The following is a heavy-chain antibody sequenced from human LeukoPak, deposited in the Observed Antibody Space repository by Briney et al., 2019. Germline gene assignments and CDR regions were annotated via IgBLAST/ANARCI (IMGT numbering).Heavy chain of an antibody. CDR2: ISTYNGNT. CDR3: ARGAPLSGSGP. CDR1: GHTFTTYG. J-gene: IGHJ5*02. V-gene: IGHV1-18*01. Sequence: ASVKVSCKASGHTFTTYGISWVRQAPGQGLEWMGWISTYNGNTDYAQKLQGRVTMTTDTSTSTTYMELRSLRSDDTAVYYCARGAPLSGSGPWGQGTLVTVSS. D-gene: IGHD3-10*01.